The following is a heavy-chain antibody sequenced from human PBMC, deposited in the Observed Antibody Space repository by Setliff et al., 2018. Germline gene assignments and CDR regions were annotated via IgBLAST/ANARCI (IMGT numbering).Heavy chain of an antibody. CDR2: IYPDDSDT. D-gene: IGHD6-13*01. Sequence: GESLKISCKGSGYSFSTYWIGWVRQMPGKGLEWMGIIYPDDSDTRYSPSFQGQVTMSADKSISTAYLQWSSLEASDTAIYYCARHLKQPFSTYFYYMDVWGKGTTVTVSS. J-gene: IGHJ6*03. V-gene: IGHV5-51*01. CDR3: ARHLKQPFSTYFYYMDV. CDR1: GYSFSTYW.